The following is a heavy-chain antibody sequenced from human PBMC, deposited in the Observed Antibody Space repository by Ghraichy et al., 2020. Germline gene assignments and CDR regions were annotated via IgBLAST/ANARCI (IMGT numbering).Heavy chain of an antibody. J-gene: IGHJ4*02. V-gene: IGHV4-59*01. CDR3: ARPRYSSSWYYFDY. CDR2: IYYSGST. Sequence: SETLSLTCTVSGGSISSYYWSWIRQPPGKGLEWIGYIYYSGSTNYNPSLKSRVTISVDTSKNQFSLKLSSVTAADTAVYYCARPRYSSSWYYFDYWGQGTLVTVSS. CDR1: GGSISSYY. D-gene: IGHD6-13*01.